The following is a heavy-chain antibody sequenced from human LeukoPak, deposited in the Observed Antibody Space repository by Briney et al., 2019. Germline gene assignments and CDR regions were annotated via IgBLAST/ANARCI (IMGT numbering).Heavy chain of an antibody. J-gene: IGHJ4*02. CDR3: AKVSWSASDRHC. Sequence: GGSLRLSCAASGLTFNSYDLSWVRQAPGKGLDWVSGITGSGGSAFYADSVRGRFTISRDNSKNTLYLQMNSLRAEDTAVYYCAKVSWSASDRHCWGQGTLVTVSS. V-gene: IGHV3-23*01. D-gene: IGHD3-3*01. CDR2: ITGSGGSA. CDR1: GLTFNSYD.